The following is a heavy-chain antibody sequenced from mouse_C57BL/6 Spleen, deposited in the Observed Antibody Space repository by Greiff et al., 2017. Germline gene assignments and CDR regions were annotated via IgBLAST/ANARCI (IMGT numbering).Heavy chain of an antibody. CDR3: ARHGWVYYDYDDAMDY. V-gene: IGHV5-12*01. D-gene: IGHD2-4*01. CDR1: GFTFSDYY. J-gene: IGHJ4*01. CDR2: ISNGGGST. Sequence: DVMLVESGGGLVQPGGSLKLSCAASGFTFSDYYMYWVRQTPEKRLEWVAYISNGGGSTYYPDTVKGRFTISRDNAKNTLYLQMSRLKSEDTAMYYCARHGWVYYDYDDAMDYWGQGTSVTVSS.